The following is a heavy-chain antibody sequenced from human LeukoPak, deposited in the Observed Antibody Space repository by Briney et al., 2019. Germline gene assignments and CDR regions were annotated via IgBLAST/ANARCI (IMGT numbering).Heavy chain of an antibody. CDR3: ARVGDSSGYYFSY. D-gene: IGHD3-22*01. CDR1: GYTFTGYY. Sequence: ASVKVSCKASGYTFTGYYMHWVRQAPGQGLEWMGWINPNSGGTNYAQKFQGRVTMTRNTSISTAYMELSSLRSEDTAVYYCARVGDSSGYYFSYWGQGTLVTVSS. CDR2: INPNSGGT. J-gene: IGHJ4*02. V-gene: IGHV1-2*02.